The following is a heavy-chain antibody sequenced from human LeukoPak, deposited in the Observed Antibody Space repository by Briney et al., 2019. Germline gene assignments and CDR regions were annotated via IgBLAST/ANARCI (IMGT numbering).Heavy chain of an antibody. Sequence: SETLSLTCTVSGGSISSSSYYWGWIRQPPGKGLEWIGSIYYSGSTYYNPPLKSRVTISVDTSKNQFSLKLSSVTAADTAVYYCARRYNSIVVVTARRGFDYWGQGTLVTVSS. J-gene: IGHJ4*02. V-gene: IGHV4-39*01. CDR1: GGSISSSSYY. CDR3: ARRYNSIVVVTARRGFDY. D-gene: IGHD2-21*02. CDR2: IYYSGST.